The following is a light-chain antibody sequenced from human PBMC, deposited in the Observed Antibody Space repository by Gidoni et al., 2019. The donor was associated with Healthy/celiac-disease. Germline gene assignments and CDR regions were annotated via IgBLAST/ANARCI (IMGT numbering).Light chain of an antibody. CDR1: QSVSSN. J-gene: IGKJ4*01. CDR3: QQYNNWPLT. CDR2: GAS. Sequence: IVMTQSPAPLPVSPGERATLSSRASQSVSSNLAWYQQKPGQAPRPLIYGASTRATGIPARFSGSGSGTEFTLTISSLQSEDFAVYYCQQYNNWPLTFGGGTKVEIK. V-gene: IGKV3-15*01.